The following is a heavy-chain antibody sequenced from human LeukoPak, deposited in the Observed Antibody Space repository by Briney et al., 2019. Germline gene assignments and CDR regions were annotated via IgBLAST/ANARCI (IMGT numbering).Heavy chain of an antibody. CDR3: ARAYWGYFDY. CDR2: ITGSRLTI. D-gene: IGHD3-16*01. V-gene: IGHV3-48*03. Sequence: GGSLRLSCAASGCPFDDYGMKSFADYERNWVRQAAGKGLEWISYITGSRLTIYYAASVKGRFTISRDNAKNSVYLQMNSLRAEDTAVYYCARAYWGYFDYWGQGTLVTVSA. J-gene: IGHJ4*02. CDR1: GCPFDDYG.